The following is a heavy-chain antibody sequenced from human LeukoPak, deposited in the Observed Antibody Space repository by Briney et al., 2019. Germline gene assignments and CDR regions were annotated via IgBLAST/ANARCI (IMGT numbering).Heavy chain of an antibody. V-gene: IGHV4-59*01. CDR2: IYYSGST. CDR1: GGSISSYY. J-gene: IGHJ4*02. Sequence: PSETLSLTCTVSGGSISSYYWSWIRQPPGKGLEWIGYIYYSGSTNYNPSLKSRVTISVDTSKNQFSLKLSSVTAADTAVYYCARAGRGYSYGYGYYFDYWGQGTLVTVSS. CDR3: ARAGRGYSYGYGYYFDY. D-gene: IGHD5-18*01.